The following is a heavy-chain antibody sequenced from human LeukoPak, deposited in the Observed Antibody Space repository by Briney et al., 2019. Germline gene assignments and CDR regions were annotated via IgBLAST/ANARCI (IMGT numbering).Heavy chain of an antibody. CDR2: ISYDGSNK. CDR1: GYSFSRHG. J-gene: IGHJ4*02. D-gene: IGHD3-10*01. CDR3: AREGYYGSGTYFDY. Sequence: HPGRSLRLSCAASGYSFSRHGMHWVRQAPGKGLEWVAVISYDGSNKYYADSVKGRFTISRDNSKNTLFLQMSSLRAEDTAVYYCAREGYYGSGTYFDYWGQGTLVTVSS. V-gene: IGHV3-30*19.